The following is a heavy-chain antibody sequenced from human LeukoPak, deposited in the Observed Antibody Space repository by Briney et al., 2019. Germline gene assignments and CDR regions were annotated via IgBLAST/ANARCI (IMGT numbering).Heavy chain of an antibody. J-gene: IGHJ5*02. CDR2: MNPNSGNT. CDR3: ARPMVRGVPQLSWLDP. CDR1: GYTFTSYD. V-gene: IGHV1-8*01. Sequence: ASVKVSCKASGYTFTSYDINWVRQATGQGLEWMGWMNPNSGNTGYAQKFQGRVTMTRNTSISTAYMELSSLRSEDTAVYYCARPMVRGVPQLSWLDPWGQGTLVTVSS. D-gene: IGHD3-10*01.